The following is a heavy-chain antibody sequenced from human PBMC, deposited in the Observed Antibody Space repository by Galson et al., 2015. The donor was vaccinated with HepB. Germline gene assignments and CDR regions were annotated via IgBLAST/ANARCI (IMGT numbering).Heavy chain of an antibody. CDR3: AKDDSVGAIHYYYCMDV. CDR2: ISYDGSKK. J-gene: IGHJ6*02. V-gene: IGHV3-30*18. CDR1: GFNFSRHG. D-gene: IGHD1-26*01. Sequence: SLRLSCAASGFNFSRHGIHWVRQAPGKGLEWVAVISYDGSKKYYADSVKGRFTISRDNSKNTLYLQMNSLRPEDTAVYYCAKDDSVGAIHYYYCMDVWGHGTTVTVS.